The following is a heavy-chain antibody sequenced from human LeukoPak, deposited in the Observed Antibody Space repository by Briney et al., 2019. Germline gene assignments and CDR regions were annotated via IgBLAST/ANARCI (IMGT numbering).Heavy chain of an antibody. V-gene: IGHV4-31*03. J-gene: IGHJ4*02. Sequence: SETLSLTCSVSGASIRSGGFYWSWLRQHPRRGLEWIGYIYFNGDTYYNPSLKSRVTISVDTSQNRFSLRVHSVTAADMAVYFCARARLRSEDFSTPYYFDFWGRGTLVTVSS. D-gene: IGHD3-16*01. CDR3: ARARLRSEDFSTPYYFDF. CDR1: GASIRSGGFY. CDR2: IYFNGDT.